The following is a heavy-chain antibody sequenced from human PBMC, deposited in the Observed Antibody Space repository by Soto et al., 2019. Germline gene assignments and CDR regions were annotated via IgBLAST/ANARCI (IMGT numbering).Heavy chain of an antibody. D-gene: IGHD6-13*01. CDR3: ARDFNSLAAAVGIGY. CDR1: GYTFTSYY. Sequence: GASVKVSCKASGYTFTSYYMHWVRQAPGQGLEWMGIINPSGGSTSYAQKFQGRVTMTRDTSTSTVYMELSSLRSEDTAVYYCARDFNSLAAAVGIGYWGQGTLVTVSS. J-gene: IGHJ4*02. CDR2: INPSGGST. V-gene: IGHV1-46*01.